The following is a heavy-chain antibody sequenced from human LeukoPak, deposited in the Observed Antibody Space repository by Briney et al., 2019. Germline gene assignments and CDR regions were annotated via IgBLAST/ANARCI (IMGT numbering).Heavy chain of an antibody. V-gene: IGHV4-30-4*07. D-gene: IGHD4-17*01. Sequence: KPSETLSLTCAVSGGSISSGGYSWSWIRQPPGKGLEWIGYIYYSGSTYYNPSLKSRVTISVDTSKNQFSLKLSSVTAADTAVYYCATDGDLNELHAFDIWGQGTMVTVSS. CDR3: ATDGDLNELHAFDI. J-gene: IGHJ3*02. CDR2: IYYSGST. CDR1: GGSISSGGYS.